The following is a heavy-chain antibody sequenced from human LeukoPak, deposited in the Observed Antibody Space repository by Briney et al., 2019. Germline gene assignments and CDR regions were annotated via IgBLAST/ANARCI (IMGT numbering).Heavy chain of an antibody. V-gene: IGHV1-2*02. J-gene: IGHJ4*02. D-gene: IGHD1-26*01. CDR3: ARIQMGTTGFDF. CDR1: GYTFTGHY. Sequence: ASVKVSCKASGYTFTGHYLHWVRQAPGQGLEWMGWIDPDIGGTSSAQKFQGRVTMTRDRSISSAYMELSRLRSGDTAVYFCARIQMGTTGFDFWGQGTLVTVSS. CDR2: IDPDIGGT.